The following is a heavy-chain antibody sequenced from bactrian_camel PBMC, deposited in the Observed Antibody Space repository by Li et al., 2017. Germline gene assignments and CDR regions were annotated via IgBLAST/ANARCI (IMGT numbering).Heavy chain of an antibody. CDR3: VAGQDCGRWYEGSFPY. J-gene: IGHJ4*01. Sequence: VQLVESGGGSVQAGGSLRLSCAASGHTYSRYSMAWFRRPAGKEREGVAAIYRRGGMTYYGNPVRGRFTISQHNAQPTVYLQMDDLKPEDGGVYYCVAGQDCGRWYEGSFPYWGQGTQVTVS. CDR2: IYRRGGMT. CDR1: GHTYSRYS. V-gene: IGHV3-3*01. D-gene: IGHD2*01.